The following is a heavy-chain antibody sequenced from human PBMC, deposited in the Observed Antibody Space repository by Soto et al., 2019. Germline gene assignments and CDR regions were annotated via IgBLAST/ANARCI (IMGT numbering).Heavy chain of an antibody. Sequence: QVQLQESGPGLVKPSQTLSLTCTVSGVSISSGGYYWSWIRQHPGKGLEWIGYIYYSGSTYYNPSLKSRVTISVDKSKNLFSLKLSSVTAADTAVYYCARVNSGSYSRDDFDIWGQGTMVTVSS. V-gene: IGHV4-31*03. CDR3: ARVNSGSYSRDDFDI. CDR2: IYYSGST. J-gene: IGHJ3*02. D-gene: IGHD1-26*01. CDR1: GVSISSGGYY.